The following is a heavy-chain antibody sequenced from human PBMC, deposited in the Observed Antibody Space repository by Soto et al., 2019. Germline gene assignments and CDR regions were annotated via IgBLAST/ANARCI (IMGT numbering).Heavy chain of an antibody. CDR1: GFTFSSYA. D-gene: IGHD2-15*01. J-gene: IGHJ4*02. CDR2: ISGSGGST. V-gene: IGHV3-23*01. CDR3: AKLGVVADGNFDY. Sequence: GGSLRLSCAASGFTFSSYAMSWVRQAPGKGLEWVSAISGSGGSTYYADSVKGRFTIPRDNSKNTLYLQMNSLRAEDTAVYYCAKLGVVADGNFDYWGQGTLVTVSS.